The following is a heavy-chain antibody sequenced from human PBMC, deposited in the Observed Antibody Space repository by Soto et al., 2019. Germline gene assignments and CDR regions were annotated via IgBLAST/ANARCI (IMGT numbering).Heavy chain of an antibody. Sequence: ASVKVSCKASGYTFTNFGISWVRQAPGQGLEWMGWISAYNGNTNYAQNFQGRVTMTTDTSTSTAYMELRSLRSDDTAVYYSASTNYHPSLKSRVTISVDTSKNQFSLKLSSVTAADTAVYYCARGKGDTSGWYGGTWRAQYYNGMDVWGQGTTVTVSS. CDR1: GYTFTNFG. CDR2: ISAYNGNT. D-gene: IGHD2-21*01. V-gene: IGHV1-18*01. J-gene: IGHJ6*02. CDR3: ASTNYHPSLKSRVTISVDTSKNQFSLKLSSVTAADTAVYYCARGKGDTSGWYGGTWRAQYYNGMDV.